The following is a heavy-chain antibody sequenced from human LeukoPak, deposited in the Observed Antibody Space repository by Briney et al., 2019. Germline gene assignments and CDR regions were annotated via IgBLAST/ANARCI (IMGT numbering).Heavy chain of an antibody. CDR3: ASNPPSRAYDYVWGSYQYYFDY. J-gene: IGHJ4*02. CDR1: GFTFKDYA. Sequence: GRSLRLSCATSGFTFKDYAIPWVRQAPGKGLEWVSGINWNSGSIDYADSVKGRFTISRDNAKNSLYLQMNSLRAEDTAVYYCASNPPSRAYDYVWGSYQYYFDYWGQGTLVTVSS. V-gene: IGHV3-9*01. CDR2: INWNSGSI. D-gene: IGHD3-16*01.